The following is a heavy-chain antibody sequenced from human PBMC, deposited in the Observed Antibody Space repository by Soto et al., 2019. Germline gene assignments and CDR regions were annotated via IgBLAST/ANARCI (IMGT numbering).Heavy chain of an antibody. CDR1: GYSFTSYW. J-gene: IGHJ6*02. V-gene: IGHV5-51*01. CDR2: IYSGDSDT. Sequence: PGESLKISCKGSGYSFTSYWIGWVRQMPGKGLEWMGIIYSGDSDTRYSPSFQGQVTISADKSISTAYLQWSSLKASDTAMYYCARSKDDYSNYDPRGVWYGMDVWGQGTTVPVSS. CDR3: ARSKDDYSNYDPRGVWYGMDV. D-gene: IGHD4-4*01.